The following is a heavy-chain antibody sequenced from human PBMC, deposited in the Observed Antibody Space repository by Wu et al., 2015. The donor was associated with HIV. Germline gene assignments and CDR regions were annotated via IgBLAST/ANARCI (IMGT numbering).Heavy chain of an antibody. D-gene: IGHD2-15*01. J-gene: IGHJ3*02. CDR3: ARDELFRVDDAFDM. CDR2: INPNSGGT. Sequence: QVQLVQSGPEVKKPGASVKVSCTASGYTYNTYYMHWLRQAPGQGLEWMGWINPNSGGTNYAQKFETRVDMTRDTSMSTIYMELSGLTSDDTAVYYCARDELFRVDDAFDMWGQGTMVTVSS. V-gene: IGHV1-2*02. CDR1: GYTYNTYY.